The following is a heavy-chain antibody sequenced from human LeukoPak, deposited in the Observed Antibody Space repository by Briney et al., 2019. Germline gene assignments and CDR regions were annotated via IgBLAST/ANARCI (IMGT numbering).Heavy chain of an antibody. J-gene: IGHJ4*02. D-gene: IGHD6-19*01. CDR1: GYTFTGYY. V-gene: IGHV1-2*02. CDR3: GGSIAVAGTIDY. Sequence: GASVKVSCKASGYTFTGYYMHWVRQAPGQGLEWMGWINPNSGGTNYAQKFQGRVTMTRDTSISTAYMELSRLRSDDTAVYYCGGSIAVAGTIDYWGQGTLVTVSS. CDR2: INPNSGGT.